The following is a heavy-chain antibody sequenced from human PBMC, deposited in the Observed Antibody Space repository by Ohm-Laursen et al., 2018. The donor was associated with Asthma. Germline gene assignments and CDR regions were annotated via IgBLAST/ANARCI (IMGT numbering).Heavy chain of an antibody. J-gene: IGHJ4*02. Sequence: GSLRLSCSASGFTFSTYAMNWVRQAPGQGLEWVSVISGSGGTTYYADSVEGRFTISRDNSKNTMYLQMNSLRAEDTAVYYCVRGLTVTYAFDHWGQGTLLTVSS. D-gene: IGHD4-17*01. CDR3: VRGLTVTYAFDH. V-gene: IGHV3-23*01. CDR2: ISGSGGTT. CDR1: GFTFSTYA.